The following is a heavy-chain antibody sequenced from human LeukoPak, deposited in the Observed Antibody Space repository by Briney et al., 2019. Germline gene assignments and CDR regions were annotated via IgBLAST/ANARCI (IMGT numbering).Heavy chain of an antibody. CDR1: GFNFSSYA. J-gene: IGHJ4*02. CDR3: AASGSFYRLDY. V-gene: IGHV3-23*01. CDR2: ISDSGSST. Sequence: GGSLRLSCAASGFNFSSYAMRWVRQAPGKGLEGVSSISDSGSSTYYADSVKGRFTIFRDNSKNTLYLQMNRLTAEDTAVYYCAASGSFYRLDYWGQGTLVTVSS. D-gene: IGHD3-10*01.